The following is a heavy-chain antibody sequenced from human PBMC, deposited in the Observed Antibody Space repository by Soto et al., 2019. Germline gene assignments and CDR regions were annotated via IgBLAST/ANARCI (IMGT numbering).Heavy chain of an antibody. J-gene: IGHJ3*02. Sequence: ASVKVSCKASGGTFSSYAISWVRQAPGQGLEWMGGIIPIFGTANYAQKFQGRVTITADESTSTAYMELSSLRSEDTAVYYCATEDRLVAFDIWDQGTMVTVSS. CDR3: ATEDRLVAFDI. V-gene: IGHV1-69*13. CDR2: IIPIFGTA. D-gene: IGHD2-8*02. CDR1: GGTFSSYA.